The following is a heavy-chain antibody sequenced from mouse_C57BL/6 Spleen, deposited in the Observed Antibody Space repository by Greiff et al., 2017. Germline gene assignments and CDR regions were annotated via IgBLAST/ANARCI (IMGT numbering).Heavy chain of an antibody. CDR3: ARSYSKWMDY. CDR2: IHPNSGST. V-gene: IGHV1-64*01. CDR1: GYTFTSYW. Sequence: QVQLQQPGAELVKPGASVKLSCKASGYTFTSYWMHWVKQRPGQGLEWIGMIHPNSGSTNYNEKFKSKATLTVDKSSSTAYMQLSILTSEDSAVYYCARSYSKWMDYWGQGTSVTVSS. D-gene: IGHD2-5*01. J-gene: IGHJ4*01.